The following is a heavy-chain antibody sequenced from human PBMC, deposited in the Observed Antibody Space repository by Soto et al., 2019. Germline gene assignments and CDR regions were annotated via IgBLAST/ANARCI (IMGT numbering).Heavy chain of an antibody. CDR2: VKSQIDGGTT. CDR3: ATGSARFDF. V-gene: IGHV3-15*01. J-gene: IGHJ5*01. CDR1: GFTFTDAW. Sequence: EVQLVESGGGSGKPGGSVRLSCAASGFTFTDAWMNWVRQVPGEGLEWVGHVKSQIDGGTTDSAAALDGRVTISRDDSKNMVYLQLNRLRTDDTAVYYCATGSARFDFWGQGTLVTVSS. D-gene: IGHD6-6*01.